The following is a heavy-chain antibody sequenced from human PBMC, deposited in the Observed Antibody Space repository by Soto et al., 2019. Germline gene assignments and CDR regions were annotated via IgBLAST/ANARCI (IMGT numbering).Heavy chain of an antibody. J-gene: IGHJ4*02. CDR1: GGSISSGDYY. CDR2: IYYSGST. D-gene: IGHD3-22*01. V-gene: IGHV4-30-4*01. Sequence: PSETLSLTCTVSGGSISSGDYYWSWIRQPPGKGLEWIGYIYYSGSTYYNPSLKSRVTISVDTSKNQFSLKLSSVTAADTAVYYCARVGYYNSSGYYHFDYWGQGTLVTVSS. CDR3: ARVGYYNSSGYYHFDY.